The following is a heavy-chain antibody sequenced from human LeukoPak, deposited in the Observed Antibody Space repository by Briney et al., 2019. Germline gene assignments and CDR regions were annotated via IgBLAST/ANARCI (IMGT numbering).Heavy chain of an antibody. CDR1: GFTFSSYA. CDR2: ISSSGSTI. V-gene: IGHV3-48*04. Sequence: GGSLRLSCAASGFTFSSYAMSWVRQAPGKGLEWVSYISSSGSTIYYADSVKGRFTISRDNAKNSLYMQMNSLRAEDTAVYYCARQTDYYDTNWFDPWGQGTLVTVSS. CDR3: ARQTDYYDTNWFDP. D-gene: IGHD3-22*01. J-gene: IGHJ5*02.